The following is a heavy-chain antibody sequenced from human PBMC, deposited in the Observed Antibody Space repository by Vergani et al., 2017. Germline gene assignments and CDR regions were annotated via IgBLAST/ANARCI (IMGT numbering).Heavy chain of an antibody. V-gene: IGHV3-33*01. Sequence: QVQLVESGGGVVQPGRSLRLSCAASGFTFNQYGMHWVRQAPGKGLEWVAVTWYDGNNKQYADSVKGRFTISRDNSKSTMYLQMNSLRDEDTGVYYCARGETRTDWFDPWGQGTLVTVSS. D-gene: IGHD3/OR15-3a*01. CDR3: ARGETRTDWFDP. CDR2: TWYDGNNK. J-gene: IGHJ5*02. CDR1: GFTFNQYG.